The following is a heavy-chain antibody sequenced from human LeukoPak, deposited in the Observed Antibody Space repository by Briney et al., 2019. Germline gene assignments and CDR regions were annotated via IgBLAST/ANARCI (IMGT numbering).Heavy chain of an antibody. CDR3: AKALNYWYFDL. CDR2: IGADGGTT. V-gene: IGHV3-23*01. CDR1: GFTFSSYA. Sequence: PGGSLRLSCAASGFTFSSYAMHWVRQAPGKGLEWVSAIGADGGTTYADSVKGRFTISRDTSKNTLYLQMNSLRAEDTATYYCAKALNYWYFDLWGRGNLVTVSS. J-gene: IGHJ2*01.